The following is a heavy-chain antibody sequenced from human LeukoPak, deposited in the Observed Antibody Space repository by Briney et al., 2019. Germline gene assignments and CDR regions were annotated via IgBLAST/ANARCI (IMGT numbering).Heavy chain of an antibody. J-gene: IGHJ5*02. CDR1: GFTLGIYW. V-gene: IGHV3-7*04. Sequence: GGSLRLSCAASGFTLGIYWMTWVRQAPGKWLEWVANINQDGGEKYHVDSVRGRFTISRDNAKNSLYLQMNSLRAEDTAVYYCARDRDRGWFDPWGQGTLVTVSS. CDR3: ARDRDRGWFDP. CDR2: INQDGGEK.